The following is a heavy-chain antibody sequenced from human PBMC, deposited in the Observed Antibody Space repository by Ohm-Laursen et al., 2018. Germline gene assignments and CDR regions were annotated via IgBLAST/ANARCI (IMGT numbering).Heavy chain of an antibody. J-gene: IGHJ4*02. CDR2: IHSSGST. CDR3: ARGGSKAAAVFDF. Sequence: GTLSLTCIVSGGSITNYYWSWIRQPAGKALEWIGRIHSSGSTSYNPSLKSRVNMSIETSDNQFSLRLASVTAADTAVYYCARGGSKAAAVFDFWGQGTLVTVSS. D-gene: IGHD6-13*01. CDR1: GGSITNYY. V-gene: IGHV4-4*07.